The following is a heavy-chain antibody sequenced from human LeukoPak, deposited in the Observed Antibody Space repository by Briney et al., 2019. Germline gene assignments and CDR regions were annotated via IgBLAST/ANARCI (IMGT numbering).Heavy chain of an antibody. CDR1: GFTFSSYS. D-gene: IGHD3-3*01. Sequence: PGGSLRLSCAASGFTFSSYSMNWVRQAPGKGLEWVSSISSSSSYIYYADSVKGRFTISRDNAKNSLYLQMNSLRAEDTAVYYCARDRYDFWSGYRNAFDIWGQGTMVTVSS. J-gene: IGHJ3*02. CDR3: ARDRYDFWSGYRNAFDI. V-gene: IGHV3-21*01. CDR2: ISSSSSYI.